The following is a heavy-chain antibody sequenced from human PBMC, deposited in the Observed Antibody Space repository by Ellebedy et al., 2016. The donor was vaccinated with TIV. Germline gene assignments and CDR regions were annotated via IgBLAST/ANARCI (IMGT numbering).Heavy chain of an antibody. Sequence: SETLSLTXTVSGGSISGSTYYWGWIRQPPGKGLAWIGSIYFSGSTYYNPSLKSRVTISLATSKNQFSLKLSSVTAADTALYYCTNDRGAVDSFAVWGQGTVVTVSS. J-gene: IGHJ3*01. CDR1: GGSISGSTYY. D-gene: IGHD3-10*02. CDR2: IYFSGST. CDR3: TNDRGAVDSFAV. V-gene: IGHV4-39*01.